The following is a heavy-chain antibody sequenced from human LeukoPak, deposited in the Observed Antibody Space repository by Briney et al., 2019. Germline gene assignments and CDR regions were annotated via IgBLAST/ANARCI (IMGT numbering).Heavy chain of an antibody. CDR2: IKTKTDGGTT. V-gene: IGHV3-15*01. CDR3: AKEGSNWNVDS. D-gene: IGHD1-1*01. CDR1: GFTFSNAW. Sequence: GGSLRLSCAASGFTFSNAWMSWVRQAPGKGLEWVGRIKTKTDGGTTDYAAPVKGRFTISRDDSKNTLYLLMNSLKAEGTAVYYCAKEGSNWNVDSWGQGTLVTVSS. J-gene: IGHJ4*02.